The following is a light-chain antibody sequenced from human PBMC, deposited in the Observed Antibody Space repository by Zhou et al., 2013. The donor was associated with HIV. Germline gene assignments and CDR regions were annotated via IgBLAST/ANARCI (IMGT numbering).Light chain of an antibody. V-gene: IGKV2-28*01. J-gene: IGKJ3*01. CDR3: MQALQTQFT. CDR2: SGS. Sequence: DIVMTQSPLSLPVTPGEPASISCRSSQSLLHSNGYNYLDWYLQKPGQSPQLLIYSGSNRASGVPDRFSGSGSGTDFTLKISRVEAEDVGVYYCMQALQTQFTFGPGTKVDI. CDR1: QSLLHSNGYNY.